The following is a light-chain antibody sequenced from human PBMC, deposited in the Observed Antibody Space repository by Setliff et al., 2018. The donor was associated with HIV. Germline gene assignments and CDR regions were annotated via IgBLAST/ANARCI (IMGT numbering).Light chain of an antibody. Sequence: SALAQPRSVSGSPGQSVTISCTGTSNDVGNYNYVSWYQQHPGKAPKLMIYDVNKRPSGVPDRFSGSKSGNTASLTISGLQAEDEADYFCCSFADSYTSLYVFGTGTKVTV. J-gene: IGLJ1*01. CDR2: DVN. V-gene: IGLV2-11*01. CDR1: SNDVGNYNY. CDR3: CSFADSYTSLYV.